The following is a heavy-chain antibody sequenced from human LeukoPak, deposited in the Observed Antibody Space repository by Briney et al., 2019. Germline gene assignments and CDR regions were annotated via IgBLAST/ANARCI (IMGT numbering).Heavy chain of an antibody. J-gene: IGHJ4*02. CDR1: GFTFSSYG. CDR2: ISYDGSNK. V-gene: IGHV3-30*18. CDR3: AKDRLAYGIIFDY. D-gene: IGHD3-10*01. Sequence: GGSLRLSCAASGFTFSSYGMHWVRQAPGKGLEWVAVISYDGSNKHYADSVKGRFTISRDNSKNTLYLQMNSLRAEDTAVYYCAKDRLAYGIIFDYWGQGTLVTVSS.